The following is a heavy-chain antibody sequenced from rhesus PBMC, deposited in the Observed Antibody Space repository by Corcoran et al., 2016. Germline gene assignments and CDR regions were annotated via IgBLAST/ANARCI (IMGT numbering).Heavy chain of an antibody. D-gene: IGHD4-23*01. J-gene: IGHJ5-1*01. V-gene: IGHV5S1*01. Sequence: EVQLVQSGAKVKRPGESRRISGKTSGSSFTSSWISWVRQRPGKGLEWMGSIYPGDSDTRYNPSFQGHVTISADKSISTTYLQWSSLKASDTATYYCAKKDSNYLNRFDVWGPGVLVTVSS. CDR2: IYPGDSDT. CDR1: GSSFTSSW. CDR3: AKKDSNYLNRFDV.